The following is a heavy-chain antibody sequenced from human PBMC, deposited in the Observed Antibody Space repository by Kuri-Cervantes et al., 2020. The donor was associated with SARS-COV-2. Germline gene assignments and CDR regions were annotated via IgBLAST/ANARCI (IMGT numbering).Heavy chain of an antibody. CDR1: GYSISSGYY. J-gene: IGHJ5*02. Sequence: GSLRLSCAVSGYSISSGYYWGWIRQPPGKGLEWIGSIYHSGSTYYNPSLKSRVTISVDTSKNQFSLKLSSVTAADTAVYYCARDGEYYYDSSGYFNWFDPWGQGTLVTVSS. CDR2: IYHSGST. CDR3: ARDGEYYYDSSGYFNWFDP. D-gene: IGHD3-22*01. V-gene: IGHV4-38-2*02.